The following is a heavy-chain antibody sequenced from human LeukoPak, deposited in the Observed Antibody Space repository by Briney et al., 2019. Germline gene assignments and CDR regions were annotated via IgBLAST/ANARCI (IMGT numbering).Heavy chain of an antibody. J-gene: IGHJ4*02. CDR1: GITFSNYW. V-gene: IGHV3-7*01. D-gene: IGHD2-15*01. CDR3: AKNRYSLDY. Sequence: GGSLRLSCAASGITFSNYWMSWVRQAPEKGLEWVANIKQDGSEKYYVDSVKGRFTISRDNAKNSLYLQMNSLRAEDTAVYYCAKNRYSLDYWGQGTLVTVSS. CDR2: IKQDGSEK.